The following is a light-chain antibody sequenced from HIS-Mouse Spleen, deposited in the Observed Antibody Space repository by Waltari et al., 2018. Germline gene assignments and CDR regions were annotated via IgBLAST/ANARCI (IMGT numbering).Light chain of an antibody. J-gene: IGLJ1*01. V-gene: IGLV1-40*01. CDR2: GNS. CDR3: QSYDSSLSGV. Sequence: QSVLTQPPSVSGAPGQRVTISCTGSSSNIGAGYDVHWYQQPPGTAPKPLIYGNSNRPSGVPDRFSGSKSGTSASLAITGLQAEDEADYYCQSYDSSLSGVFGTGTKVTVL. CDR1: SSNIGAGYD.